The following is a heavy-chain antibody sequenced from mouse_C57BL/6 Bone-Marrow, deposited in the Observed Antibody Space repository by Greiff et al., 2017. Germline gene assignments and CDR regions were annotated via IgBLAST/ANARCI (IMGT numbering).Heavy chain of an antibody. Sequence: VQLQQSGPELVKPGASVKISCKASGYSFTGYYMNWVKQSPEKSLEWIGEINPSTGGTTYNQKFKAKATLTVDKSSSTAYMQHKSLTSEDSAVYYCARGTVVEFDYWGRGNSGTVTA. V-gene: IGHV1-42*01. J-gene: IGHJ4*01. CDR1: GYSFTGYY. CDR3: ARGTVVEFDY. D-gene: IGHD1-1*01. CDR2: INPSTGGT.